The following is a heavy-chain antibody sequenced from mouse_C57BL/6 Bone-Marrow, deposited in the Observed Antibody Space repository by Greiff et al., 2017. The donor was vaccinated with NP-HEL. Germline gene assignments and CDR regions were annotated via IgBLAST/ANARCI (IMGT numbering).Heavy chain of an antibody. CDR3: AREGYYHGGFAY. CDR1: GYSITSGYY. V-gene: IGHV3-6*01. J-gene: IGHJ3*01. CDR2: ISYDGSN. Sequence: EVKLVESGPGLVKPSQSLSLTCSVTGYSITSGYYWNWIRQFPGNKLEWMGYISYDGSNNYNPSLKNRISITRDTSKNQFFLKLNSVTTEDTATYYCAREGYYHGGFAYWGQGTLVTVSA. D-gene: IGHD1-1*02.